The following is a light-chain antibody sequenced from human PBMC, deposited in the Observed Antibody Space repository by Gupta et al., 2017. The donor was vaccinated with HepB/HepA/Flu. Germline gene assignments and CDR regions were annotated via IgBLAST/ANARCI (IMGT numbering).Light chain of an antibody. Sequence: QSVLTQPPAVSGASGQWVTIYCTWSSSNIWAGYDVHWYQQFPGTAPKLLIFVNNNRPSGVPDRFSGSKSGASASLAITGLQAEDEADYYCQSYDSSLSGSVFGGGTKLIVL. J-gene: IGLJ3*02. CDR2: VNN. CDR3: QSYDSSLSGSV. V-gene: IGLV1-40*01. CDR1: SSNIWAGYD.